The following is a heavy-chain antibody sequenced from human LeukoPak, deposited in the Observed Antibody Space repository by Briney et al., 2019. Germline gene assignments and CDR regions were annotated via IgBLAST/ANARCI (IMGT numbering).Heavy chain of an antibody. D-gene: IGHD3-10*01. CDR1: GFTFSSYA. J-gene: IGHJ6*02. CDR2: ISGSGGST. Sequence: PGGSLRLSCAASGFTFSSYAMSLVRQAPGKGLEWVSAISGSGGSTYYADSVKGRFTISRDNSKNTLYLQMNSLRAEDTAVYYCANMAGTSYYYYGMDVWGQGTTVTVSS. V-gene: IGHV3-23*01. CDR3: ANMAGTSYYYYGMDV.